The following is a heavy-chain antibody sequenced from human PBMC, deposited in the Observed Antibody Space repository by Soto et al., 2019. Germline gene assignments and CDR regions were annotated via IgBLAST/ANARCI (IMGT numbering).Heavy chain of an antibody. J-gene: IGHJ3*02. CDR2: IYYSVST. CDR3: ANSAGDCSSTSCWALHALDI. V-gene: IGHV4-31*03. Sequence: PSETLSLTCTVSGGSISSGGYYCSWIRQHPGKGLEWIGYIYYSVSTYYNPSLKSRVTISVDTSKNQFSLKLSSVTAADTAVYYCANSAGDCSSTSCWALHALDIWGQGTMVTVSS. D-gene: IGHD2-2*01. CDR1: GGSISSGGYY.